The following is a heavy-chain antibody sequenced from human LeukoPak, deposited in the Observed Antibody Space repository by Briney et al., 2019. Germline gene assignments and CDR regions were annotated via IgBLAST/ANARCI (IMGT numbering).Heavy chain of an antibody. V-gene: IGHV1-24*01. CDR2: SDPEDGER. CDR1: GKTLSDLS. D-gene: IGHD5-18*01. J-gene: IGHJ4*02. Sequence: GASVKVSCKVSGKTLSDLSIHWLRQPPGKGLEWLGGSDPEDGERIYAQMFQGRVTMTEDTSIDTAYMELSSLRSEDTAVYYCVTGFTTMAVDYFDHWGQGTLVTVSP. CDR3: VTGFTTMAVDYFDH.